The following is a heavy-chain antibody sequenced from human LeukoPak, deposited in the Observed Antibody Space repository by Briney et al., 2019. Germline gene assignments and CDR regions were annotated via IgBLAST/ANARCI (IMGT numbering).Heavy chain of an antibody. CDR2: INSDGSST. CDR3: ARVLYYYDSSGYYYFPFDY. V-gene: IGHV3-74*01. CDR1: GFTFSSYS. J-gene: IGHJ4*02. D-gene: IGHD3-22*01. Sequence: RGGSLRLSCAASGFTFSSYSMNWVRQAPGKGLVWVSRINSDGSSTSYADSVKGRFTISRDNAKNTLYLQMNSLRAEDTAVYYCARVLYYYDSSGYYYFPFDYWGQGTLVTVSS.